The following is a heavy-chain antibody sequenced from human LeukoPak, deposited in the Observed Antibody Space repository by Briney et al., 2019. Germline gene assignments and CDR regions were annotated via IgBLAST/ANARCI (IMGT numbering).Heavy chain of an antibody. CDR3: ARGGDAFDI. Sequence: SETLPLTCAVSGGSISSGGYSWSWIRQPPGKGLEWIGYIYHSGSTYYNPSLKSRVTISVDRSKNQFSLKLSSVTAADTAVYYCARGGDAFDIWGQGTMVTVSS. CDR2: IYHSGST. J-gene: IGHJ3*02. CDR1: GGSISSGGYS. D-gene: IGHD3-16*01. V-gene: IGHV4-30-2*01.